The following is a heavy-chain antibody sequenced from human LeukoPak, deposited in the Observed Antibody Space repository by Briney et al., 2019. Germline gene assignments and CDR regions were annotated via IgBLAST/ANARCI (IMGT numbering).Heavy chain of an antibody. CDR3: AKTGSSGYYQTRTDYRYYFDY. CDR2: ISGSGGST. V-gene: IGHV3-23*01. Sequence: PGGSLRLSCAASGFTFSIYAMSWFRQAPGKGLEWVSAISGSGGSTYYADSVKGRFTISRDNSKNTLYLQMNSLRAEDTAVYYCAKTGSSGYYQTRTDYRYYFDYWGQGTLVTVSS. CDR1: GFTFSIYA. D-gene: IGHD3-22*01. J-gene: IGHJ4*02.